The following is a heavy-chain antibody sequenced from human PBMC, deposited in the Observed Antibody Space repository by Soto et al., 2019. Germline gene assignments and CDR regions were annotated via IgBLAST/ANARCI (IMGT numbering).Heavy chain of an antibody. CDR1: GFSLSTSGVG. CDR2: IYWNDDK. V-gene: IGHV2-5*01. D-gene: IGHD3-3*01. J-gene: IGHJ6*02. CDR3: AHSRVPKAYYDFWKGYYYYGMDV. Sequence: SGPTLVNPTRTLTLTCTFSGFSLSTSGVGVGWIRQPPGKALEWLALIYWNDDKRYSPSLKSRLTITKDTSKNQVVLTMTNMDPVDTATYYCAHSRVPKAYYDFWKGYYYYGMDVWGQGTTVTVSS.